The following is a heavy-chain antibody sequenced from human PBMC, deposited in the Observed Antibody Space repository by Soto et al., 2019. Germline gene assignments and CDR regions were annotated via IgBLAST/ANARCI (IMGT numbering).Heavy chain of an antibody. CDR1: GGSISSGGYY. D-gene: IGHD2-15*01. Sequence: QVQLQESGPGLVKPSQTLSLTCTVSGGSISSGGYYWSWIRQHPGKGLEWIGYIYYSGSTYYNPSLKSRVTISVDTSKNQCSLKLSSVTAADTAVYYCARDEPGYCSGGSCYDDSMGAFDIWGQGTMVTVSS. J-gene: IGHJ3*02. CDR2: IYYSGST. CDR3: ARDEPGYCSGGSCYDDSMGAFDI. V-gene: IGHV4-31*03.